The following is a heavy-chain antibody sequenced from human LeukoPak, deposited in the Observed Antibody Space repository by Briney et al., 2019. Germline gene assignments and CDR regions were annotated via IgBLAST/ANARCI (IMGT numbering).Heavy chain of an antibody. Sequence: GASVKVSCKASGYTFTAYYMHWVRQAPGQGLEWMGWINPNSGDTKIAQKFQGRVTMTRNTSISTAYMELSSLRSEDTAVYYCATMSHYYYYGMDVWGQGTTVTVSS. V-gene: IGHV1-2*02. CDR2: INPNSGDT. J-gene: IGHJ6*02. D-gene: IGHD3-10*02. CDR1: GYTFTAYY. CDR3: ATMSHYYYYGMDV.